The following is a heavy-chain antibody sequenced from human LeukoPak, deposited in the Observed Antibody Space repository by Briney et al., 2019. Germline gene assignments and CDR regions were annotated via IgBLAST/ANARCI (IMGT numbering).Heavy chain of an antibody. D-gene: IGHD2-21*01. CDR2: IIPIFGTA. Sequence: GASVKVSCKASGGTFSSYAISWVRQAPGQGLEWMGGIIPIFGTANYAQKFQGRVTITADKSTSTAYMELSSLRSEDTAVYYCAKSIVVGYRDNWFDPWGQGTLVTVSS. V-gene: IGHV1-69*06. CDR1: GGTFSSYA. J-gene: IGHJ5*02. CDR3: AKSIVVGYRDNWFDP.